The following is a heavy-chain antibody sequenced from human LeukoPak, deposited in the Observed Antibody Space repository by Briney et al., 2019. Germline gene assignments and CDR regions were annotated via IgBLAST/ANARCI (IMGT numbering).Heavy chain of an antibody. Sequence: GGSLRLSCSVSGITLSNYGMTWVRQAPGKGLEWVAGISDSGGSTNYADSVKGRFTISRDNPKNTLYLQMNSLRAEDTAVYFCAKRGVVIRVILVGFHKEAYYFDSWGQEALVTVSS. J-gene: IGHJ4*02. V-gene: IGHV3-23*01. CDR2: ISDSGGST. CDR3: AKRGVVIRVILVGFHKEAYYFDS. D-gene: IGHD3-22*01. CDR1: GITLSNYG.